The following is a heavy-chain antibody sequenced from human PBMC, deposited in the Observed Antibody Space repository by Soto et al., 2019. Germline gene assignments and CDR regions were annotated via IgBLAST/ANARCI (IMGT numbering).Heavy chain of an antibody. Sequence: PGESLKISCKGSGYSFTSYWISWVRQMPGKGLEWMGRIDPSDSYTNYGPSFQGHVTISADKSIGTAYLQWSSLKASDTAMYYCARSLGYCTNGVCHNNWFDPWGQGTLVTVSS. CDR1: GYSFTSYW. CDR2: IDPSDSYT. J-gene: IGHJ5*02. CDR3: ARSLGYCTNGVCHNNWFDP. V-gene: IGHV5-10-1*01. D-gene: IGHD2-8*01.